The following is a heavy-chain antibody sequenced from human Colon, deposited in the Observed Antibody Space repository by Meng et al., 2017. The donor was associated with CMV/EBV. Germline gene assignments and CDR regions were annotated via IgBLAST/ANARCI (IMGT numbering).Heavy chain of an antibody. CDR3: TRKFDGYYDY. CDR1: GYTCTAHY. Sequence: SCEASGYTCTAHYMHWVRQAPGQGLEWMGRINPNSGATDYAQKFQGRITMARDTSISTIYMEVSRLTSDDTGIYYCTRKFDGYYDYWGQGTLVTVSS. V-gene: IGHV1-2*05. D-gene: IGHD3-22*01. J-gene: IGHJ4*02. CDR2: INPNSGAT.